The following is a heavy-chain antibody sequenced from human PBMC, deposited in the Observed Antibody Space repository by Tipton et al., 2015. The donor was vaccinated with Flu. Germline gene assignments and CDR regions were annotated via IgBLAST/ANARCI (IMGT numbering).Heavy chain of an antibody. CDR1: GDSIGSNYY. J-gene: IGHJ3*02. CDR3: ARPSDTTMAHEDAFDI. D-gene: IGHD5-18*01. Sequence: TLSLTCSVSGDSIGSNYYWGWIRQPPGKGLEWIGNISHTGSTYSNPSLRSRVTISVDTSKNQFSLKLSSVTAADTAVYYCARPSDTTMAHEDAFDIWGQGTMVTVSS. CDR2: ISHTGST. V-gene: IGHV4-38-2*01.